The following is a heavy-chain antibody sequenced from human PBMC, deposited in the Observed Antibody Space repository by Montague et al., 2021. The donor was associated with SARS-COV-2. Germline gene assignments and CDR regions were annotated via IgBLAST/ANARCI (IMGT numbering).Heavy chain of an antibody. D-gene: IGHD1-26*01. CDR3: ARGMGGSYLYYFDY. Sequence: SETLSLTCTVSGGSISSYYWSWIRQPPGKGLEWIGYIYYSGSTNYNPSLKSRVTILVDMSENQFSLKLSSVTAADTAVYYCARGMGGSYLYYFDYWGQGTLVTVSS. CDR1: GGSISSYY. J-gene: IGHJ4*02. CDR2: IYYSGST. V-gene: IGHV4-59*01.